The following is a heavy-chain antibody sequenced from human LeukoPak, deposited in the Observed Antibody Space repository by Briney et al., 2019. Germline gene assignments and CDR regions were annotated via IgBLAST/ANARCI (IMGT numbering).Heavy chain of an antibody. Sequence: AGGSLRLSCAASGFTFSSYGMHWVRQAPGKGLEWVAFIPSDGSKIYYADSVKGRFTISRDNSKNTVYLQMNSLRAEDTAVYYCVKDTRTKSQFDYWGQGTLVTVSS. CDR2: IPSDGSKI. CDR1: GFTFSSYG. J-gene: IGHJ4*02. V-gene: IGHV3-30*02. D-gene: IGHD2-8*01. CDR3: VKDTRTKSQFDY.